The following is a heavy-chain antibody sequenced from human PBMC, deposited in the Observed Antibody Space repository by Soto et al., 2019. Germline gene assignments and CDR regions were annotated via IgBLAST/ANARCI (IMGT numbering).Heavy chain of an antibody. CDR2: ISWDGGST. Sequence: GGSLRLSCAASGFTFDDYTMHWVRQAPGKGLEWVSLISWDGGSTYYADSVKGRFTISRDNSKNSLYLQMNSLRTEDTALYYCAKDMEERTFGGGFGSNLFQHWGQGTLVTVSS. J-gene: IGHJ1*01. D-gene: IGHD3-16*01. CDR1: GFTFDDYT. V-gene: IGHV3-43*01. CDR3: AKDMEERTFGGGFGSNLFQH.